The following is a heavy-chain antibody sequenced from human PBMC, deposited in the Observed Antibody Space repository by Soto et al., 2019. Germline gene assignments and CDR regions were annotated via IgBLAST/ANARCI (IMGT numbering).Heavy chain of an antibody. Sequence: EVQLVESGGGLVQPGESLRLSCAASGFTFSSYSLNWVRQAPGKGLEWVSYISTSSSNIYYADSVKGRFTISRDNANNSLYLLMNSLRDGDTSVYYCARDWYSNALAPDAFDIWGQGTMVIVSS. V-gene: IGHV3-48*02. J-gene: IGHJ3*02. CDR2: ISTSSSNI. CDR1: GFTFSSYS. CDR3: ARDWYSNALAPDAFDI. D-gene: IGHD5-18*01.